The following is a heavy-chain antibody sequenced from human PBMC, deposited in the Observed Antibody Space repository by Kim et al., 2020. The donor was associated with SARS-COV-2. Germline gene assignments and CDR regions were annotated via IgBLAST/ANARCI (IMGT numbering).Heavy chain of an antibody. CDR3: AVGSGLTYYYYYGMDV. CDR2: IYYSGST. J-gene: IGHJ6*02. V-gene: IGHV4-31*03. D-gene: IGHD2-15*01. CDR1: GGSISSGGYY. Sequence: SETLSLTCTVSGGSISSGGYYWSWIRQHPGKGLEWIGYIYYSGSTYYNPSLKSRVTISVDTSKNQFSLKLSSVTAADTAVYYCAVGSGLTYYYYYGMDVWGQGTTVTVSS.